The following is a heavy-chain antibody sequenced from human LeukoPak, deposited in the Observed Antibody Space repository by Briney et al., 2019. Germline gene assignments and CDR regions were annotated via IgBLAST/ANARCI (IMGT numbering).Heavy chain of an antibody. D-gene: IGHD3-10*01. CDR2: IWYDGSNK. J-gene: IGHJ4*02. V-gene: IGHV3-33*01. CDR1: GFIFSNYG. Sequence: GTSLRLSCAASGFIFSNYGMHWVRQAPGKGLEWVALIWYDGSNKHYAASVKGRFTISRDNSKNTLYLQMSSPRVEDTAVYYCASRGQALDYWGQGTLVTVSS. CDR3: ASRGQALDY.